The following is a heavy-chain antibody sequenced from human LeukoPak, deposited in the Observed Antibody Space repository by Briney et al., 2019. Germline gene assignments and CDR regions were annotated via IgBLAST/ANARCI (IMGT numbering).Heavy chain of an antibody. V-gene: IGHV4-59*12. CDR2: IYYTGST. J-gene: IGHJ4*02. CDR3: ARDPPAAGSTEFDF. CDR1: GGSISNYY. Sequence: PSETLSLTCTVSGGSISNYYWTWIRQPPGKGLEWIAYIYYTGSTNYNPSLKSRVTISVETSKNQFSLKLYSVTAADTAVYYCARDPPAAGSTEFDFWGQGTLVTVSS. D-gene: IGHD6-13*01.